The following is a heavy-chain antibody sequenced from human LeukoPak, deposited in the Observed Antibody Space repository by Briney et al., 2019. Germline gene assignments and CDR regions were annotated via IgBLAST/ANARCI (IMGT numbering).Heavy chain of an antibody. CDR1: GGTFISYA. CDR2: IIPIFGIA. Sequence: EASVRVSSKASGGTFISYAISWVGQAPGQGGEWMGRIIPIFGIANYAQKFQGRVTITADKSTLTAYMELSSLRSEDTAVYYCASQFRYYDSSGYINWFDPWGQGTLVTVSS. CDR3: ASQFRYYDSSGYINWFDP. J-gene: IGHJ5*02. D-gene: IGHD3-22*01. V-gene: IGHV1-69*17.